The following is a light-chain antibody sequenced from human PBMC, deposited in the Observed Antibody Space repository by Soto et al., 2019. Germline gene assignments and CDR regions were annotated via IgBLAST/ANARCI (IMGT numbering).Light chain of an antibody. J-gene: IGKJ1*01. CDR2: DSS. CDR1: QSISSW. V-gene: IGKV1-5*01. Sequence: DIQTTQSPSAMPAAEGDRFTITCRASQSISSWWAWYQQKPGRAPELLIYDSSSLESGVPSRFSGSGSGTEFTLTISSLQTDDFATYYCQQYNSYSRFGQGTKVDIK. CDR3: QQYNSYSR.